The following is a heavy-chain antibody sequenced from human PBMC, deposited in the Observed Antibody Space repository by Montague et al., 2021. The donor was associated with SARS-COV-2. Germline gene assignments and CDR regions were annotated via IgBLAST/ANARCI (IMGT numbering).Heavy chain of an antibody. D-gene: IGHD3-9*01. CDR3: ARPVSYYDILSSSTNWFDP. Sequence: SETLSLTCTVSGGSISSSSYYWGWIRQPPGKGLEWIGSIYYSGSTYYXPSLKSRVTISVDTSKNQFSLRLSSVTAADTAVYYCARPVSYYDILSSSTNWFDPWGKGTLVTVSS. J-gene: IGHJ5*02. CDR2: IYYSGST. CDR1: GGSISSSSYY. V-gene: IGHV4-39*01.